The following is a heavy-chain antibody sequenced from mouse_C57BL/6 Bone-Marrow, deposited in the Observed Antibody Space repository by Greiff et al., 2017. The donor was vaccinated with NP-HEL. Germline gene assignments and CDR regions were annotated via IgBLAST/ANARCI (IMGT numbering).Heavy chain of an antibody. CDR2: ISTSGSYT. Sequence: DVMLVESGGDLVKPGGSLKLSCAASGFTFSSYGMSWVRQTPDKSLEWVATISTSGSYTYYPDSVKGRFTISRDNAKNTLYLQLSSLKSEDTAMYYCGRTIYYDYGWFAYWGQGTLVTVSA. D-gene: IGHD2-4*01. V-gene: IGHV5-6*02. CDR3: GRTIYYDYGWFAY. CDR1: GFTFSSYG. J-gene: IGHJ3*01.